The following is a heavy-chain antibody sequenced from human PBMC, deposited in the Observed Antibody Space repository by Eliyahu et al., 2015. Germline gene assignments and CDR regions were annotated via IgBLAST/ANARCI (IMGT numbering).Heavy chain of an antibody. CDR1: GFPVXGSV. V-gene: IGHV3-73*01. D-gene: IGHD3-10*01. Sequence: EVQLVESGGGLVQPGGSLKLSCXAPGFPVXGSVVHWVRQASGKGLEWVGLIKSKLNNYATSYTASVKGRFTISRDDSKNTAYLQMNSLRIEDTAVYYCTRHSPPSDNWFGPWGQGTLVTVSS. CDR3: TRHSPPSDNWFGP. CDR2: IKSKLNNYAT. J-gene: IGHJ5*02.